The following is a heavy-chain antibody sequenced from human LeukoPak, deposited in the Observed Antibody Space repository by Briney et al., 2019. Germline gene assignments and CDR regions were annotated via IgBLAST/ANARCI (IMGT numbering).Heavy chain of an antibody. CDR3: ARGPCSSTSCYTRHFDY. Sequence: GGSLRLSCAATGFTFSSYAMHWVRQAPGKGLEWVAVISYDGSNKYYADSVKGRFTISRDNSKNTLYLQMNSLRAEDTAVYYCARGPCSSTSCYTRHFDYWGQGTLVTVSS. J-gene: IGHJ4*02. CDR2: ISYDGSNK. D-gene: IGHD2-2*02. V-gene: IGHV3-30-3*01. CDR1: GFTFSSYA.